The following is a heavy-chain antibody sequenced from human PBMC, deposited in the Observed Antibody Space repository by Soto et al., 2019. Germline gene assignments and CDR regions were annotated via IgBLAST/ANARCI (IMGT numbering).Heavy chain of an antibody. D-gene: IGHD3-10*01. V-gene: IGHV4-39*01. CDR2: IYYSGTT. CDR3: ARGLYGSGSYYPFYYFYYMDV. Sequence: QLHLQESGPGLVRPSETLSLICTVSGGSISSSIYYWAWIRQPPGKGLEWIGGIYYSGTTYDNPSLTSRVTMAVDTSKNQFSLKLSSVTAADTAVYYCARGLYGSGSYYPFYYFYYMDVWGKGTTVTVSS. CDR1: GGSISSSIYY. J-gene: IGHJ6*03.